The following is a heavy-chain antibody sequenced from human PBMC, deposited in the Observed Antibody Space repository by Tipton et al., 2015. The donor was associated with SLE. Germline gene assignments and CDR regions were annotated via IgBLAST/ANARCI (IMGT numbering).Heavy chain of an antibody. V-gene: IGHV1-69*09. D-gene: IGHD6-19*01. Sequence: QLVQSGAEVKKPGASVKVSCKASGGTFSSYTISWVRQAPGQGLEWMGRIIPILGIANYAQKFQGRVTITADKSTSTAYMELSSLRSEDTAVYYCAKVHRTGWGSDSFDYWGQGTLVTVSS. J-gene: IGHJ4*02. CDR2: IIPILGIA. CDR3: AKVHRTGWGSDSFDY. CDR1: GGTFSSYT.